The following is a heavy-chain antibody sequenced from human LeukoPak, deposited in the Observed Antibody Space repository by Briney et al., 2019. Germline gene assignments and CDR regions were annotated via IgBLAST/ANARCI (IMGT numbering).Heavy chain of an antibody. D-gene: IGHD6-6*01. J-gene: IGHJ4*02. CDR1: GFTFSSYA. Sequence: PGGSLRLSCAASGFTFSSYAMSWVRQAPGKGLEWVSAISGRGGSTYYADSVKGRFTISRDNSKNTLYLQMNSLRAEDTAVYYCARYSSSSRNYWGQGTLVTVSS. CDR3: ARYSSSSRNY. CDR2: ISGRGGST. V-gene: IGHV3-23*01.